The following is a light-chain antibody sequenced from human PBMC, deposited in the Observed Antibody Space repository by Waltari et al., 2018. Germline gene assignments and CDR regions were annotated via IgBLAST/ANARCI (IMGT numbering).Light chain of an antibody. CDR3: QQSDGIPFT. J-gene: IGKJ2*01. CDR2: RTS. Sequence: DIKMTQSPSSLSASVGDTVTITCRASQSVSRYVNWYQQRPGGAPNLLIYRTSNLQGGVTSRFSGSGSGTDFTLTIDSLQPEDFATYYCQQSDGIPFTFGQGTKLEVK. V-gene: IGKV1-39*01. CDR1: QSVSRY.